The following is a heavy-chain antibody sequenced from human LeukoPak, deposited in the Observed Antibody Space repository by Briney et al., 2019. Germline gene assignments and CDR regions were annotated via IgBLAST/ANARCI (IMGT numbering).Heavy chain of an antibody. Sequence: PGGSLRLSCAASGFTFSSYAMSWVRQAPGKGLEWVSAISGSGGSTYYADSVEGRFTISRDNSKNTLYLQMNSLRAEDTAVYYCAKNGPVHDYDGFTAIDYWGQGTLVTVSS. CDR1: GFTFSSYA. CDR3: AKNGPVHDYDGFTAIDY. J-gene: IGHJ4*02. V-gene: IGHV3-23*01. CDR2: ISGSGGST. D-gene: IGHD4-23*01.